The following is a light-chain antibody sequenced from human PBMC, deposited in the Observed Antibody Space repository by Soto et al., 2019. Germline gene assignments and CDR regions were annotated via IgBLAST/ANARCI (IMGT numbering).Light chain of an antibody. Sequence: QSALTQPRSVSGSPGPSVTISCTGTSSDVGGYNYVSWYQQHPGKAPKLMIYDVSKRPSGVPDRFSGSKSGNTAYLTISGLKDEDEADYYFCSYAGSYTFVFGTGTKLTVL. CDR1: SSDVGGYNY. J-gene: IGLJ1*01. CDR2: DVS. CDR3: CSYAGSYTFV. V-gene: IGLV2-11*01.